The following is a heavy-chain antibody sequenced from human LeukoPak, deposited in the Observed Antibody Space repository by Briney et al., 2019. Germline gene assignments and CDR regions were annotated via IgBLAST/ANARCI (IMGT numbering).Heavy chain of an antibody. J-gene: IGHJ5*02. D-gene: IGHD2-21*02. V-gene: IGHV4-34*01. CDR2: TSHSGSS. CDR1: GGSFNDYY. Sequence: SETLSLTCAVYGGSFNDYYWAWIRQPPGQGLEWLGETSHSGSSTHNASLKSRVVISVDTSKSHFSLSLISVTAADTAVYYCAGIRRSYGDFVLPLDPWGQGTLVTVSS. CDR3: AGIRRSYGDFVLPLDP.